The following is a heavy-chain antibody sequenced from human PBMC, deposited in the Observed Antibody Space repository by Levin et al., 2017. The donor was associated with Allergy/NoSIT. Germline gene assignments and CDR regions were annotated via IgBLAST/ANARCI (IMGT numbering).Heavy chain of an antibody. CDR1: GGSISSSSYY. CDR3: ARVDVEKFFYDSSGKPYGMDV. J-gene: IGHJ6*02. D-gene: IGHD3-22*01. CDR2: VYYSGSS. V-gene: IGHV4-39*07. Sequence: SQTLSLTCTVSGGSISSSSYYWGWIRQPPGKGLEWIASVYYSGSSYYNPSLKSRLTISVDTSKNQFSLKLRSVTAADTAVYYCARVDVEKFFYDSSGKPYGMDVWGQGTTVTVSS.